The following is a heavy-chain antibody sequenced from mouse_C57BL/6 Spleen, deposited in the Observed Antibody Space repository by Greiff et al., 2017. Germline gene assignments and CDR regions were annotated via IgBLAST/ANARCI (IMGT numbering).Heavy chain of an antibody. Sequence: QVQLKQSGAELVMPGASVKLSCKASGYTFTSYWMHWVKPRPGQGLEWIGEIDPSNSSPNYNQKFKGKSTLTGDKSSSTAYMQLSSLTSEDSAVYYCTRTYYGSSNYAMDYWGQGTSVTVSS. CDR2: IDPSNSSP. CDR3: TRTYYGSSNYAMDY. CDR1: GYTFTSYW. J-gene: IGHJ4*01. V-gene: IGHV1-69*01. D-gene: IGHD1-1*01.